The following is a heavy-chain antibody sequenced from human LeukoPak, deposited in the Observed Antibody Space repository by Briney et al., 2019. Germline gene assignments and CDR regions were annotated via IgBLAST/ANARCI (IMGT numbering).Heavy chain of an antibody. J-gene: IGHJ4*02. CDR3: AGSYSSSWNFDY. V-gene: IGHV3-13*04. CDR2: IGTAGDT. Sequence: GGSLRLSCAASGFTFSSYDMHWVRQATGKGLEWVSAIGTAGDTYYSGSVKGRFTISRENAKNSLYLQMNSLRAGDTAVYYCAGSYSSSWNFDYWGQGTLVTVSS. D-gene: IGHD6-13*01. CDR1: GFTFSSYD.